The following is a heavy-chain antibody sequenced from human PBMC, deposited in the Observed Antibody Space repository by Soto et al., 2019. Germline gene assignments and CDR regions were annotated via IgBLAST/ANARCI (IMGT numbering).Heavy chain of an antibody. J-gene: IGHJ4*02. V-gene: IGHV6-1*01. D-gene: IGHD3-22*01. Sequence: PSQTLSLTCAISGDSVSSNSAAWNWIRQSPSRGLEWLGRTYYRSQWFADYAESVKSRISITPDTSKNQFSLQLNSMTPEDTAVYYCARDISGYYYRYFDCWGPGTLVTVSS. CDR2: TYYRSQWFA. CDR3: ARDISGYYYRYFDC. CDR1: GDSVSSNSAA.